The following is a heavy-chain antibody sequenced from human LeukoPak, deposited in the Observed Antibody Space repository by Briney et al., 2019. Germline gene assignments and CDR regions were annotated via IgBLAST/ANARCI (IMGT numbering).Heavy chain of an antibody. V-gene: IGHV3-30-3*01. CDR3: ARDPYYYDSSGQPNAEGYFDY. CDR1: GFTFSSYA. Sequence: GGSLRLSCAASGFTFSSYAMHWVRQAPGKGLEWVAVISYDGSNKYYADSVKGRFTISRDNSKNTLYLQMNSLRAEDTAVYYCARDPYYYDSSGQPNAEGYFDYWGQGTLVTVSS. CDR2: ISYDGSNK. J-gene: IGHJ4*02. D-gene: IGHD3-22*01.